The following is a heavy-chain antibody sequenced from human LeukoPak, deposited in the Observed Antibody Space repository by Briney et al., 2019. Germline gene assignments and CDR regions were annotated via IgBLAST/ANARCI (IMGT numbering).Heavy chain of an antibody. D-gene: IGHD3-9*01. J-gene: IGHJ4*02. CDR1: GITFSNSA. V-gene: IGHV3-23*01. CDR3: ARDSDYDILTGPGD. Sequence: GGSLRLSCVPSGITFSNSALSWVRQAPGKGLEWVSTITKSGDQTHYADSVRGLFTISRDNSKNTLYLQMNSLRAEDTAVYYCARDSDYDILTGPGDWGQGTLVTVSS. CDR2: ITKSGDQT.